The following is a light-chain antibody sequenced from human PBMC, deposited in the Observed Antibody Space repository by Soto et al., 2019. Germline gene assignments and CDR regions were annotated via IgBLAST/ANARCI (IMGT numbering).Light chain of an antibody. CDR3: LQSNSYPWT. V-gene: IGKV1-17*03. J-gene: IGKJ1*01. Sequence: DIQMTQSPSAMSASVGDRVTITCRASQGIRTYLAWFQQKPGKVPKRLIFSASSVQSGVPSRFSGSGSGTEFTLTISSLQPEDVATYYCLQSNSYPWTFGQGTKVDIK. CDR1: QGIRTY. CDR2: SAS.